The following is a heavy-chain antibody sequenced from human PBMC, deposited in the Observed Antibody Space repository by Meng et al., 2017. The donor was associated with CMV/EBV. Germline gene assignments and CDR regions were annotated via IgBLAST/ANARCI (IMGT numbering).Heavy chain of an antibody. D-gene: IGHD2-2*02. CDR2: INHSGST. V-gene: IGHV4-34*01. CDR1: GGSFSGYY. CDR3: ARGGRIVVVPAAISRTRNNWFDP. Sequence: SETLSLICAVYGGSFSGYYWSWIRQPPGKGLEWIGEINHSGSTNYNPSLKSRVTISVDTSKNQFSLKLSSVTAADTAVYYCARGGRIVVVPAAISRTRNNWFDPWGQGTLVTVSS. J-gene: IGHJ5*02.